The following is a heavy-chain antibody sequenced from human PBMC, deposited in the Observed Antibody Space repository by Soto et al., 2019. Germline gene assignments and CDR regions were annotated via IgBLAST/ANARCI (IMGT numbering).Heavy chain of an antibody. CDR2: INHSGST. CDR1: GGSFSGYY. V-gene: IGHV4-34*01. CDR3: ARVPGGGSSSNYYYMDV. Sequence: PSETLSLTCAVYGGSFSGYYWSWIRQPPGKGLEWIGEINHSGSTNYNPSLKSRVTISVDTSKNQFSLKLSSVTAADTAVYYCARVPGGGSSSNYYYMDVWGKGTTVTVSS. D-gene: IGHD2-15*01. J-gene: IGHJ6*03.